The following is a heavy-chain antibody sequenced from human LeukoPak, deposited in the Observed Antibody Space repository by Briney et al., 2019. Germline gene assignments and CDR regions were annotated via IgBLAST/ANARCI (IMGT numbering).Heavy chain of an antibody. D-gene: IGHD5-24*01. CDR2: INHSGST. J-gene: IGHJ4*02. V-gene: IGHV4-34*01. Sequence: SETLSLTCAVYGGSFSDYYWSWVRQPPGKGLEWIGEINHSGSTNYNAALKRGGTISVDTSKNQFSLKLSSVTAADTAVYYCARGGDGYNPQIFHYWGQGTLVTVSS. CDR3: ARGGDGYNPQIFHY. CDR1: GGSFSDYY.